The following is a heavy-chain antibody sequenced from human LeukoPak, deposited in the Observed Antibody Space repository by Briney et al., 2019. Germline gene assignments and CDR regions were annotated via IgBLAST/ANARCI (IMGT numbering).Heavy chain of an antibody. Sequence: PGGSLRLSCAASGFTFSNAWMSWIRQAPGKGLEWVSYISSSGSTIYYADSVKGRFTISRDNAKNSLYLQMNSLRAEDTALYYCAKGSGELLLGYYYYMDVWGKGTTVTISS. J-gene: IGHJ6*03. V-gene: IGHV3-11*01. CDR3: AKGSGELLLGYYYYMDV. CDR1: GFTFSNAW. CDR2: ISSSGSTI. D-gene: IGHD3-10*01.